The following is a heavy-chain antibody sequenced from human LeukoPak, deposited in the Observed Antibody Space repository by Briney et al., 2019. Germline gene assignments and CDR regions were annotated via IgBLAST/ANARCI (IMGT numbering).Heavy chain of an antibody. CDR3: ARASSWHYYMDV. J-gene: IGHJ6*03. CDR2: IYHSGST. D-gene: IGHD6-13*01. CDR1: GGSISSNSYY. V-gene: IGHV4-30-2*01. Sequence: SETLSLTCTVSGGSISSNSYYWGWIRQPPGKGLEWIGYIYHSGSTYYNPSLKSRVTISVDRSKNQFSLKLSSVTAADTAVYYCARASSWHYYMDVWGKGTTVTVSS.